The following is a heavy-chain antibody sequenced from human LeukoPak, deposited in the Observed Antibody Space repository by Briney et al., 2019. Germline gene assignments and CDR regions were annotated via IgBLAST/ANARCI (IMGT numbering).Heavy chain of an antibody. D-gene: IGHD5-12*01. CDR1: GYTFTSYG. CDR3: ARSQGELGYSGYGLFDP. V-gene: IGHV1-18*01. Sequence: ASVKVSCKASGYTFTSYGISWVRQAPGQGLEWMGWISAYNGNTNYAQKLQGRVTMTTDTSTSTAYMELRSLRSDDTAVYYCARSQGELGYSGYGLFDPWGQGTLVTVSS. J-gene: IGHJ5*02. CDR2: ISAYNGNT.